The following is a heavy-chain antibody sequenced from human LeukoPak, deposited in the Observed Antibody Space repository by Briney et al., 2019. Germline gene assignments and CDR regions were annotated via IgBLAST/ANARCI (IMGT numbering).Heavy chain of an antibody. J-gene: IGHJ4*02. V-gene: IGHV3-7*01. D-gene: IGHD2-21*01. CDR3: ARDGLPYCGGDCYSDY. CDR1: GFTFSSYW. Sequence: GGSLRLSCAASGFTFSSYWMSWVRQAPGKGLEWVANIKQDGSEKYYVDSVKGRFTISRDNAKNSLYLQMNSLRAEDTAVYYCARDGLPYCGGDCYSDYWGQGTLVTVSS. CDR2: IKQDGSEK.